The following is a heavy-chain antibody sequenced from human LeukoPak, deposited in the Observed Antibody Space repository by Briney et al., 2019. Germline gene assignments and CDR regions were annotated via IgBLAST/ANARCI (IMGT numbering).Heavy chain of an antibody. Sequence: SETLSLTCAVYGGSFSGFYWSWIRQPPRKGLEWIGEINHSGRTNYNPSLKTRVTISVDTSKNQFSLKLSSVTAADTAVYYCAREPPRFRRRDGYSSNYFDYWGQGTLVTVSS. J-gene: IGHJ4*02. CDR3: AREPPRFRRRDGYSSNYFDY. CDR1: GGSFSGFY. D-gene: IGHD5-24*01. CDR2: INHSGRT. V-gene: IGHV4-34*01.